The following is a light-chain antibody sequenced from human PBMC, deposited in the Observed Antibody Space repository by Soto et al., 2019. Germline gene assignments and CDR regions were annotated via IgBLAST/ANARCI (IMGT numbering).Light chain of an antibody. Sequence: EIVMTQSPATLSVSPGERATLSCRASQIFTSNLAWYQQKPGQAPRLLIYGASTRATGIPARFSGSGSGTQFTLTISSLQSEDFAVYYCQQYHDWPWTFGQGTKVEIK. CDR3: QQYHDWPWT. CDR1: QIFTSN. CDR2: GAS. J-gene: IGKJ1*01. V-gene: IGKV3-15*01.